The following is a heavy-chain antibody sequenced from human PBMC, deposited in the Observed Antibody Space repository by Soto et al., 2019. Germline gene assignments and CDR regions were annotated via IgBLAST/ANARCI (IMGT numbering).Heavy chain of an antibody. V-gene: IGHV3-11*01. Sequence: PGGSLRLSCAASGFTFNDFFMTWIRQAPGRGPEWVASTSNSGNSVYYADSVKGRFTVSRDNAQNTLTLQMTDLRADDTAVYYCARNTFNWFDPWGQGTLVTVSS. J-gene: IGHJ5*02. CDR2: TSNSGNSV. CDR3: ARNTFNWFDP. CDR1: GFTFNDFF.